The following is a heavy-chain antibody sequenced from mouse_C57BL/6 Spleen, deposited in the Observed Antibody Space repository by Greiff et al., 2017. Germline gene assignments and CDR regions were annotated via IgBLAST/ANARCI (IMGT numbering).Heavy chain of an antibody. V-gene: IGHV3-6*01. CDR1: GYSITSGYY. CDR3: AREAPPFDY. Sequence: EVKLQESGPGLVKPSQSLSLTCSVTGYSITSGYYWNWIRQFPGNKLEWMGYISYDGSNNYNPSLKNRISITRDTSKNQFFLKLNSVTTEDTATYYCAREAPPFDYWGQGTTLTVSS. CDR2: ISYDGSN. J-gene: IGHJ2*01.